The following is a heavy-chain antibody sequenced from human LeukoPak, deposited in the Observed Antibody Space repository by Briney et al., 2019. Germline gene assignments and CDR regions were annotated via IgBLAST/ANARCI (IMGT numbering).Heavy chain of an antibody. CDR1: GFTFSSHA. D-gene: IGHD1-26*01. Sequence: SGGSLRLSCAASGFTFSSHAMSWVRQAPGKGLEGVSDISGSGDSTNYADSVKGRFSISRENSKKTLYLKINRLRGEDTALYHCALESGSYYGYFEQWGQGPLVTVSS. V-gene: IGHV3-23*01. CDR3: ALESGSYYGYFEQ. CDR2: ISGSGDST. J-gene: IGHJ1*01.